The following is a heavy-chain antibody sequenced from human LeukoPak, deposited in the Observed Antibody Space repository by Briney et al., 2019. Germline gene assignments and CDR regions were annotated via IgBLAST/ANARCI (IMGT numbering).Heavy chain of an antibody. CDR1: GFTFSSYG. D-gene: IGHD6-13*01. CDR2: ITSGGTI. J-gene: IGHJ5*02. CDR3: ARDRYSAAAGTYNWFDP. V-gene: IGHV3-48*01. Sequence: GGSLRLSCSASGFTFSSYGMSWVRQAPGKGLEWLSHITSGGTIYYADSVKGRFTISRDNSKNTLYLQMNSLRAEDTAVYYCARDRYSAAAGTYNWFDPWGQGTLVTVSS.